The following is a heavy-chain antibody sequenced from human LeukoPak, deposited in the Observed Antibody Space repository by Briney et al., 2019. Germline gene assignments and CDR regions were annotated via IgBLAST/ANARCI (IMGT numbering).Heavy chain of an antibody. CDR3: ARGRSLAGSDY. CDR1: GFTFSSYT. J-gene: IGHJ4*02. CDR2: ISSSSSYI. V-gene: IGHV3-21*01. D-gene: IGHD3-10*01. Sequence: GGSLRLSCAASGFTFSSYTMNWVRQAPGKGLECVSSISSSSSYIYYADSLKGRFTISRDNAKNSLYLQMNSLRAEDTAVYYCARGRSLAGSDYWGRGTLVSVSS.